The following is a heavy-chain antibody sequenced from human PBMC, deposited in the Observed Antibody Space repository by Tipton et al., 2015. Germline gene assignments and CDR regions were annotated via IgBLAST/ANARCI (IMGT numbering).Heavy chain of an antibody. CDR1: GYSISSGYY. CDR2: IYHRGDT. D-gene: IGHD2-21*01. CDR3: ARRCGADCYWGYYFDH. Sequence: TLSLTCTVSGYSISSGYYWGWIRQPPGKGLEWIGSIYHRGDTNYNPSLKSRVTISLDTSKNQFSLKMSSVTASDTAVYYCARRCGADCYWGYYFDHWGQGTLVNVSS. V-gene: IGHV4-38-2*02. J-gene: IGHJ4*02.